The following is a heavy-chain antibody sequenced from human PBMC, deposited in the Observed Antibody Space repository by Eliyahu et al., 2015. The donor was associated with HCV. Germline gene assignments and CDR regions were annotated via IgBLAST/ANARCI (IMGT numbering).Heavy chain of an antibody. D-gene: IGHD3-10*01. J-gene: IGHJ4*02. V-gene: IGHV1-46*01. CDR3: AREGDGITLAF. CDR1: GSTFRSYX. Sequence: QVQLVQSGAEVKKPGASVXVSCKASGSTFRSYXVHWMRQAPGQGLEWMGIINPGGGDTRYAPKXQGRVTLTRDXSTGTVYMELTSLRFEDXALYYCAREGDGITLAFWGQGTLVTVFS. CDR2: INPGGGDT.